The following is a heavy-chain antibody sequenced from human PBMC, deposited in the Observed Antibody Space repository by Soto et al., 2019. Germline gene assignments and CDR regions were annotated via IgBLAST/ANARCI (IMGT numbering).Heavy chain of an antibody. D-gene: IGHD3-10*01. Sequence: SVKVSCKASRFTFTSSAVQWVRQARGQRLEWIGWIVVGSGNTNYAQKSQERVTITRDMSTSTAYMELSSLRSEDTAVYYCARITMVRGVIIRPSTMDVWGQGTTVTVSS. CDR3: ARITMVRGVIIRPSTMDV. J-gene: IGHJ6*02. CDR2: IVVGSGNT. V-gene: IGHV1-58*01. CDR1: RFTFTSSA.